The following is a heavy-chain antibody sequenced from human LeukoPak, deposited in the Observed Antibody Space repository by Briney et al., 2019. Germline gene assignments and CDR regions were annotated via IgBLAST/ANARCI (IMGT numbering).Heavy chain of an antibody. V-gene: IGHV4-38-2*02. CDR3: ARDPGLNYYDNRGEDY. J-gene: IGHJ4*02. D-gene: IGHD3-22*01. Sequence: SETLSLTCTVSGYSISSGYYWGWIRQPPGKGLEWIGSIYHSGSTYYNPSLKSRVTISVDTSKNQFSLKLNSVTAADTAVYYCARDPGLNYYDNRGEDYWGQGTLVTVSS. CDR2: IYHSGST. CDR1: GYSISSGYY.